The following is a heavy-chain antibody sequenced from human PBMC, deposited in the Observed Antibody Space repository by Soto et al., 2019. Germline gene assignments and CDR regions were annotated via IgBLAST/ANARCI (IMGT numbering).Heavy chain of an antibody. V-gene: IGHV1-18*04. CDR2: ISGYNGKT. Sequence: QVQLVQSGGEVKKPGASVKISCMTSGYMFSGFGITWVREAPGQGLEWMGWISGYNGKTNFAPKFQGRISLTTDTSTGTCHMDLWGLRPDDTAVDYCAMDNISGYEAVGVFSYWGQGTQVTVAS. CDR1: GYMFSGFG. J-gene: IGHJ4*02. D-gene: IGHD5-12*01. CDR3: AMDNISGYEAVGVFSY.